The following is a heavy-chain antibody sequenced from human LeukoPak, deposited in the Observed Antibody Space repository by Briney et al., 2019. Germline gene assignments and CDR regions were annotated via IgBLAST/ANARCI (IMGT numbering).Heavy chain of an antibody. J-gene: IGHJ4*02. CDR3: ARDNGDDIWDS. CDR2: ISDSGSI. CDR1: GFTFSSHD. D-gene: IGHD3-9*01. Sequence: GASLRLSCAASGFTFSSHDMNWFRQAPGTGLEWSSHISDSGSIYYADSVKGRFTISRDNARNSLYMHMNSLRAEDTAVYYCARDNGDDIWDSWGQGTLVTVSS. V-gene: IGHV3-48*03.